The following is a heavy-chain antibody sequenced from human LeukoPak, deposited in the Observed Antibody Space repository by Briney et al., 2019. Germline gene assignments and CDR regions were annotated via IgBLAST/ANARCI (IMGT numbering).Heavy chain of an antibody. Sequence: GESLKISCKASGYSFTSYWIGWVRQMPGKGLEWMGIIYPGDSDTTYSPSFQGQVTISADKSISTAYLQWSSVKASDTAMCYCARRGCGGDGYCDAFDIWGQGTMVTVSS. V-gene: IGHV5-51*01. D-gene: IGHD5-24*01. CDR3: ARRGCGGDGYCDAFDI. CDR1: GYSFTSYW. J-gene: IGHJ3*02. CDR2: IYPGDSDT.